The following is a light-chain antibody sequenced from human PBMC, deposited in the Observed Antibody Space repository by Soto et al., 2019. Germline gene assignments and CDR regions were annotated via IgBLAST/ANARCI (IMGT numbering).Light chain of an antibody. Sequence: DIQMTQSPSSLSASVGDRDTITCRASQSISSYLNWYQQKPGKAPKLLIYAASSLQSGVPSRFSGSGSGTDFTLTISSLQPEDFATYYCQQSYSTPQTFGQGTKVVIK. CDR3: QQSYSTPQT. CDR1: QSISSY. J-gene: IGKJ1*01. V-gene: IGKV1-39*01. CDR2: AAS.